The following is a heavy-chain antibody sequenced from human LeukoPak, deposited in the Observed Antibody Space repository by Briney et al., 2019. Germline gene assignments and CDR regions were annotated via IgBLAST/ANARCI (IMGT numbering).Heavy chain of an antibody. D-gene: IGHD3-10*01. Sequence: GGSLRLACAASGFTVSSNYMSCVRQAPGKWLEWGSFIYSGVSTYYADSVKGRFTISRDNSKNTLYLQMNSLRAEDTAVYYCARDNLGGPGSFDYWGQGTLVTVSS. CDR3: ARDNLGGPGSFDY. J-gene: IGHJ4*02. CDR1: GFTVSSNY. V-gene: IGHV3-53*01. CDR2: IYSGVST.